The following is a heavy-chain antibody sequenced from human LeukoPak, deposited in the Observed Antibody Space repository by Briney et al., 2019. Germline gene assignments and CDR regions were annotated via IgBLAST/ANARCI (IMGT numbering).Heavy chain of an antibody. CDR3: AADKYDFWSGYYEINAFDI. CDR1: GFTFTSSA. Sequence: ASVKVSCKASGFTFTSSAVQWVRQARGQRLEWIGWIVVGSGNTNYAQKFQERVTITRDMSTSTAYMELSSLRSEDTAVYYCAADKYDFWSGYYEINAFDIWGQGTMVTVSS. V-gene: IGHV1-58*01. J-gene: IGHJ3*02. CDR2: IVVGSGNT. D-gene: IGHD3-3*01.